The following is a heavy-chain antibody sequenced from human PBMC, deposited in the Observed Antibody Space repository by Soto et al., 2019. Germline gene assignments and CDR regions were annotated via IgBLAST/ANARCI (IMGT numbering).Heavy chain of an antibody. CDR2: ISAENGNT. Sequence: ASVKGSCKASGYTFTRYGVSWVRQAPGQGLEWMGGISAENGNTNYAQKFQGRVTMTEDTSTDTAYMELSSLRSEDTAVYYCATNKGDYGAFDIWGQGTMVTVSS. V-gene: IGHV1-18*01. CDR3: ATNKGDYGAFDI. CDR1: GYTFTRYG. D-gene: IGHD4-17*01. J-gene: IGHJ3*02.